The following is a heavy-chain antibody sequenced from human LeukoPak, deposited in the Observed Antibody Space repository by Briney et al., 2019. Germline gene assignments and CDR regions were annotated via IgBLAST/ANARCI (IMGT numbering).Heavy chain of an antibody. CDR2: INSDGTST. V-gene: IGHV3-74*03. Sequence: GGSLRLSCAASGFTFSNYWMHWVRQTPGKGLVWVSRINSDGTSTKYADSVKGRFTISRDNAKNTLSLQMNSLRAEDTAVYYCARDADTVALSYWGQGTLVTVSS. CDR1: GFTFSNYW. J-gene: IGHJ4*02. D-gene: IGHD4-23*01. CDR3: ARDADTVALSY.